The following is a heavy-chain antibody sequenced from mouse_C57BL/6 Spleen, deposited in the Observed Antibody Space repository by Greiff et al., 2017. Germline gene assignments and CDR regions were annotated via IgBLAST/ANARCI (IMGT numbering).Heavy chain of an antibody. CDR3: AYYGSSYERGYFDY. J-gene: IGHJ2*01. CDR2: INPYNGGT. V-gene: IGHV1-19*01. CDR1: GYTFTDYY. D-gene: IGHD1-1*01. Sequence: EVQLQQSGPVLVKPGASVKMSCKASGYTFTDYYMNWVKQSHGKSLEWIGVINPYNGGTSYNQKFKGKATLTVDKSSSTAYMELNSLTSEDSAVXYCAYYGSSYERGYFDYWGQGTTLTVSS.